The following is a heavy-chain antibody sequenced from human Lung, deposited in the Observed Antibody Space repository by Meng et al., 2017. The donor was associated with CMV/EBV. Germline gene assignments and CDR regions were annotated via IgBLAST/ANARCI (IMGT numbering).Heavy chain of an antibody. CDR2: IQQDGSEK. Sequence: GEXLKVSCAASGFTFSTYWMNWVRQAPGKGLEWVANIQQDGSEKYYVGSVEGRFTISRDNAKNSLYLQMNSLRAEDTAVYYCASSFEYWGQGTLVTVSS. V-gene: IGHV3-7*01. CDR1: GFTFSTYW. CDR3: ASSFEY. J-gene: IGHJ4*02. D-gene: IGHD3-10*01.